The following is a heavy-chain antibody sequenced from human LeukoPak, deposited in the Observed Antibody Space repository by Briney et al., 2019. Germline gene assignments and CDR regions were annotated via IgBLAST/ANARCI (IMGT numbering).Heavy chain of an antibody. CDR3: ARALSGYGSGKGYFDH. V-gene: IGHV4-59*12. D-gene: IGHD3-10*01. CDR1: GGSISSYH. Sequence: SETLSLTCTVSGGSISSYHWSWIRQPPGKGLEWIGYIYYSGSTNYNPSLKSRLTISVDTSKNQFSLRLTSVTAADPAVYYCARALSGYGSGKGYFDHWGQGTLVTVSS. J-gene: IGHJ4*02. CDR2: IYYSGST.